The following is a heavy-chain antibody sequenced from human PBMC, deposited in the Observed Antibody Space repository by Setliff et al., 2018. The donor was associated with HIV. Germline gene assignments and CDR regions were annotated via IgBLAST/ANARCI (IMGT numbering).Heavy chain of an antibody. CDR2: ISPYNGDT. V-gene: IGHV1-18*01. CDR1: GYRFNTYG. J-gene: IGHJ1*01. D-gene: IGHD3-22*01. Sequence: ASVKVSCKASGYRFNTYGISWVRQAPGQGLEWMGWISPYNGDTRFAQSLQGRVTLTTETSTNPAYMEMRTLRSDDTAVYYCVRGVTRDISGYYRDEYFQHWGQGTPVTVSS. CDR3: VRGVTRDISGYYRDEYFQH.